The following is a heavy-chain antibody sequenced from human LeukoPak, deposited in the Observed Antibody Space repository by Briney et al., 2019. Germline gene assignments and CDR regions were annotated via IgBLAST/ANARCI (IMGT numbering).Heavy chain of an antibody. D-gene: IGHD4-23*01. Sequence: GGSLRLSCAASGFTFSSYAMSWVRQAPGKGLEWVSAISGSGGSTYYADSVKGRFTISRDNSKNTLYLQMNSLRAEDTAVYYCAKAEVPPRGVRWFDVGGYWYFDLWGRGTLVTVSS. CDR3: AKAEVPPRGVRWFDVGGYWYFDL. V-gene: IGHV3-23*01. CDR2: ISGSGGST. CDR1: GFTFSSYA. J-gene: IGHJ2*01.